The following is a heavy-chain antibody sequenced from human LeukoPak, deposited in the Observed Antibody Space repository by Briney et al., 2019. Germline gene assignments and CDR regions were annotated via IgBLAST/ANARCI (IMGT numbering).Heavy chain of an antibody. D-gene: IGHD3-10*01. J-gene: IGHJ4*02. CDR3: ARARGFFDY. CDR1: GFSFSGYW. V-gene: IGHV3-7*01. CDR2: IKQAGSEK. Sequence: GGSLRLSCAASGFSFSGYWMNWFGQPPGKGLEWVANIKQAGSEKYYVDSVKGRFTISRDNAENSLYLQMNSLRAEDTAVYYCARARGFFDYWGQGTLVTVTS.